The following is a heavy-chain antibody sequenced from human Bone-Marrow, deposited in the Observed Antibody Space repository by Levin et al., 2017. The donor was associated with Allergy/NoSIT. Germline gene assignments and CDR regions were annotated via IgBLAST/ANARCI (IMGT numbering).Heavy chain of an antibody. CDR1: GFDFNNYN. D-gene: IGHD3-3*01. J-gene: IGHJ4*02. Sequence: RTGGSLRLSCVTSGFDFNNYNMGWVRQAPGKGLEWVSSLSFNHNYIYYADSVKGRFSISRDSSKYSLYLQMSSLTVDDTATYYCARAYDFRSGFDYWGQGTVVTVSS. V-gene: IGHV3-21*01. CDR3: ARAYDFRSGFDY. CDR2: LSFNHNYI.